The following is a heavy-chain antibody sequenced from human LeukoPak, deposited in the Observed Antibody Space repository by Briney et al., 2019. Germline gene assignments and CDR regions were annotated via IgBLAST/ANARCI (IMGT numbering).Heavy chain of an antibody. D-gene: IGHD4/OR15-4a*01. J-gene: IGHJ4*02. V-gene: IGHV1-2*02. CDR2: INPKSGGT. CDR3: VPSANYYYFDY. Sequence: ASVKVSCKASGYTFTSYYMHRVRQAPGLGFEWMGWINPKSGGTSYPQKFQGRLTMTRDTSISTAYMELSRLRSDDTAVYYCVPSANYYYFDYWGQGTLVTVSS. CDR1: GYTFTSYY.